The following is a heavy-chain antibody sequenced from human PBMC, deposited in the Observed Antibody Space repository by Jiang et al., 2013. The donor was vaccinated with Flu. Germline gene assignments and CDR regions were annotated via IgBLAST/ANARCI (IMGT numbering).Heavy chain of an antibody. CDR2: IYYSGTT. CDR1: NGSVNTYY. J-gene: IGHJ4*02. D-gene: IGHD1-7*01. V-gene: IGHV4-59*02. Sequence: GLVKPSETLSLTCSVSNGSVNTYYWSWIRQPPGKGLEWIACIYYSGTTNYNPSLKSRATISVDTSKNQVSLRLTSVTAADTAVYYCATETRGSYLHWGQGTLVTVSS. CDR3: ATETRGSYLH.